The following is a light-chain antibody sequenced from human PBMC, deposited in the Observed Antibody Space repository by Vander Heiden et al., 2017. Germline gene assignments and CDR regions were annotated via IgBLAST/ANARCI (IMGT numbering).Light chain of an antibody. CDR2: GAS. J-gene: IGKJ1*01. CDR1: QSVSNN. V-gene: IGKV3D-15*01. CDR3: QQYTDWPPRT. Sequence: ELVMTQSPATLSVSPGEGAALPCRTSQSVSNNLAWYHQKPGQAPRLLIYGASTRATGIPARFSGSGSGTEFTLTITGLQSEDFAVYYCQQYTDWPPRTFGQGTKVEIK.